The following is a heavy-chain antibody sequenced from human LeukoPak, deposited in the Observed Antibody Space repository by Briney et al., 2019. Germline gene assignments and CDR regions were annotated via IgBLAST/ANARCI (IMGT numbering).Heavy chain of an antibody. CDR2: IYYSGST. CDR3: ASVVVVAAIFDY. Sequence: SETLSLTCTVSGGSISSYYWSWIRQPPGKGLEWIGYIYYSGSTNYNPSLKSRVTISVDTSKNQFSLKLSSVTAADTAVYYCASVVVVAAIFDYWGQGTLVTVSS. J-gene: IGHJ4*02. D-gene: IGHD2-15*01. CDR1: GGSISSYY. V-gene: IGHV4-59*01.